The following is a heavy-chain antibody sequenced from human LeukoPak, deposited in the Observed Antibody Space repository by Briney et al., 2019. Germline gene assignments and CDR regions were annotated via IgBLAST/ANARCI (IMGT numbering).Heavy chain of an antibody. J-gene: IGHJ4*02. D-gene: IGHD2-21*02. CDR2: IKEDGTDT. CDR1: GFTFSNFW. Sequence: GGSLRLSCAASGFTFSNFWMGWIRQAPGRGLEWVANIKEDGTDTYYMGSVRGRFTTYSDNAKNLLYLQMNSLRGEDTSVYYCARDQWRLFDYWGQGTLVTVSS. CDR3: ARDQWRLFDY. V-gene: IGHV3-7*04.